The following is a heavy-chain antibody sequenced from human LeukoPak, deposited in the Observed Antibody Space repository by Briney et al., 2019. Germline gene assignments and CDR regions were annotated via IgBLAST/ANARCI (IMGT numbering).Heavy chain of an antibody. V-gene: IGHV4-34*01. J-gene: IGHJ4*02. CDR1: GGSFSGYY. CDR3: ARVDTAMDISNRRFDY. CDR2: INHSGST. D-gene: IGHD5-18*01. Sequence: PSETLSLTCAVYGGSFSGYYWSWIRQPPGKGLEWIGEINHSGSTNYNPSLKSRVTISVDTSKNQFSLKLSSVAAADTAVYYCARVDTAMDISNRRFDYWGQGTLVTVSS.